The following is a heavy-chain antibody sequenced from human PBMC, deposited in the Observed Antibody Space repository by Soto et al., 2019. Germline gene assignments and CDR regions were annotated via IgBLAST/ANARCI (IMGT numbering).Heavy chain of an antibody. CDR1: GFTFSSYG. D-gene: IGHD5-18*01. Sequence: QVQLVESGGGVVQPGRSLRLSCAASGFTFSSYGMHWVRQAPGKGLEWVAVIWYDGSNKYYADSVKGRFTISRDNSKNPLSLQLTSLRGEDTAVYYCAREDTAMVTLDYWGQGTLVTVSS. V-gene: IGHV3-33*01. J-gene: IGHJ4*02. CDR3: AREDTAMVTLDY. CDR2: IWYDGSNK.